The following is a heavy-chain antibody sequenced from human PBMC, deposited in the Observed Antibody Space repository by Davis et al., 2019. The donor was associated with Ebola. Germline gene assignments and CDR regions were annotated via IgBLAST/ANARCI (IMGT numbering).Heavy chain of an antibody. CDR1: GFTVSAND. CDR3: AKGLRGGIDY. V-gene: IGHV3-53*01. J-gene: IGHJ4*02. Sequence: GESLKISCAASGFTVSANDMSWVRQAPGKGLEWVSVIYSGAGTYYADSVKGRFTISRDNSKNTLYLQMNSLRAEDTAVYYCAKGLRGGIDYWGQGTLVTVSS. CDR2: IYSGAGT. D-gene: IGHD5/OR15-5a*01.